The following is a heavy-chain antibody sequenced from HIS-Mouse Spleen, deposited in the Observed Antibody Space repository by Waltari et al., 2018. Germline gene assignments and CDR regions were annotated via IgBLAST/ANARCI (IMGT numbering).Heavy chain of an antibody. Sequence: QVQLQESGPGLVKPSETLSLTCTVSGYSISSGYYWGWIRQPPGKGLEWIGSIYHSGSTYYNPSLKSRVTISVDTSKNQFSLKLSSVTAADTAVYYCARAGGLSGYDRVLVYWGQGTLVTVSS. CDR1: GYSISSGYY. CDR2: IYHSGST. V-gene: IGHV4-38-2*02. CDR3: ARAGGLSGYDRVLVY. D-gene: IGHD5-12*01. J-gene: IGHJ4*02.